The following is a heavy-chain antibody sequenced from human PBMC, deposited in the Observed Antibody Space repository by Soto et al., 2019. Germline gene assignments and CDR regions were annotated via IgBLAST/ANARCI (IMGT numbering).Heavy chain of an antibody. V-gene: IGHV4-39*01. J-gene: IGHJ6*02. CDR1: GGSISSSSYY. D-gene: IGHD3-16*01. CDR2: IYYSGST. Sequence: PSETLSLTCTVSGGSISSSSYYWGWIRQPPGKGLEWIGSIYYSGSTYYNPSLKSRVTISVDTSKNQFSLKLSSVTAADTAVYYCATLPGGNGMDVWGQGTTVTVSS. CDR3: ATLPGGNGMDV.